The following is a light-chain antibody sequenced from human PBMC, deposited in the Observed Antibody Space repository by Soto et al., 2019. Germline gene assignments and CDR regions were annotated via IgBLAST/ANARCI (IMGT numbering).Light chain of an antibody. CDR2: EVS. V-gene: IGLV2-14*01. CDR1: SSDVGGYNY. J-gene: IGLJ2*01. CDR3: SSYTSSNTPVV. Sequence: QSALTQPASVSGSPGQSITISCTGTSSDVGGYNYVSWYQQYPGKAPKLMIYEVSNRPSGVSNRFSGSKSGNTASLTISGPQAEDEADYYCSSYTSSNTPVVFGGGTKLTVL.